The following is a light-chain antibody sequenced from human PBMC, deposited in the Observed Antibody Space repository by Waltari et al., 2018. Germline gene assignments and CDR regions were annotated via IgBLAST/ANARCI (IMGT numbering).Light chain of an antibody. CDR3: NSRDSSGNHP. V-gene: IGLV3-19*01. Sequence: SSELTHDPAVSVALGQPVRITCQGGSLRRHHESWYQQKPGKAPVLVNYGKNNRPPGIPDRFSGSSSGNTASLTITGAQAEDEADYYCNSRDSSGNHPFGGGTKLTVL. CDR1: SLRRHH. CDR2: GKN. J-gene: IGLJ3*02.